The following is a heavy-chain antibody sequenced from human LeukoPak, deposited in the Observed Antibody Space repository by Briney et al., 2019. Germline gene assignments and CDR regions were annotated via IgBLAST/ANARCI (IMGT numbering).Heavy chain of an antibody. CDR1: GYTFTGYY. V-gene: IGHV1-2*02. J-gene: IGHJ5*02. CDR3: ARGHTSSGPLRYFDWLLWPYNWFDP. CDR2: INPNSGGT. Sequence: GASVKVSCKASGYTFTGYYMHWVRQAPGQGLEWMGWINPNSGGTNYAQKFQGRVTMTRDTSISTAYMELSRLRSDDTAVYYCARGHTSSGPLRYFDWLLWPYNWFDPWGQGTLVTVSS. D-gene: IGHD3-9*01.